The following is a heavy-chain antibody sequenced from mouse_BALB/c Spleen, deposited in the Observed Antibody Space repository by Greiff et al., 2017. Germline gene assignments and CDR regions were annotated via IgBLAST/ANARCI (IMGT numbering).Heavy chain of an antibody. CDR1: GFNIKDYY. CDR2: IDPENGDT. CDR3: NGGYYGNSGDY. J-gene: IGHJ4*01. D-gene: IGHD2-1*01. Sequence: EVKLMESGAELVRSGASVKLSCTASGFNIKDYYMHWVKQRPEQGLEWIGWIDPENGDTEYAPKFQGKATMTADTSSNTAYLQLSSLTSEDTAVYYCNGGYYGNSGDYWGQGTSVTVSS. V-gene: IGHV14-4*02.